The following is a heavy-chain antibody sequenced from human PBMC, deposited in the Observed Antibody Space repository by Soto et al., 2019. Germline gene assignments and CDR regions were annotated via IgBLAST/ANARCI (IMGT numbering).Heavy chain of an antibody. J-gene: IGHJ6*02. V-gene: IGHV3-11*01. CDR3: ARAFRDSLYFTYYGVDV. D-gene: IGHD2-8*01. CDR1: GFTFSDYY. Sequence: QVQLVESGGGLVKPGGSLRLSCAASGFTFSDYYMSWIRQAPAKGLEWVSYISSGGSSISYADSVKGRFTISRDNAKNSLYLQINSLGAEDTAVYYCARAFRDSLYFTYYGVDVWGQGTTVTVSS. CDR2: ISSGGSSI.